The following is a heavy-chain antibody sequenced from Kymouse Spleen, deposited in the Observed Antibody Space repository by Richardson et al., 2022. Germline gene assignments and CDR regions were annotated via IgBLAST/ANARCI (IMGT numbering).Heavy chain of an antibody. CDR1: GGSFSGYY. Sequence: QVQLQQWGAGLLKPSETLSLTCAVYGGSFSGYYWSWIRQPPGKGLEWIGEINHSGSTNYNPSLKSRVTISVDTSKNQFSLKLSSVTAADTAVYYCARRGYSSSSADYWGQGTLVTVSS. J-gene: IGHJ4*02. CDR2: INHSGST. D-gene: IGHD6-6*01. CDR3: ARRGYSSSSADY. V-gene: IGHV4-34*01.